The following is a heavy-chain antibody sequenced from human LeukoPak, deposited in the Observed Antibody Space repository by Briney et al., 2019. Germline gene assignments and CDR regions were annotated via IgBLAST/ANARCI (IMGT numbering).Heavy chain of an antibody. V-gene: IGHV4-59*01. Sequence: SETLSLTCTVSGGSLTGYYWSSIRQPPGKGLGWIGYIYYSGSNNYNPSLKSRVTILVDTSKNQFSLKLSSVAAADKAVDYWARSITMVRAVFDYYGMDVWGQGTTVTVSS. CDR2: IYYSGSN. D-gene: IGHD3-10*01. CDR1: GGSLTGYY. J-gene: IGHJ6*02. CDR3: ARSITMVRAVFDYYGMDV.